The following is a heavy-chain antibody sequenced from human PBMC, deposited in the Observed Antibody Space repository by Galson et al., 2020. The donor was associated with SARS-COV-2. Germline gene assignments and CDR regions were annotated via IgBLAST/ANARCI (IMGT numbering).Heavy chain of an antibody. V-gene: IGHV3-64D*09. CDR3: LAYSSSRHNY. J-gene: IGHJ4*02. Sequence: GGSLRLSCLASGFDFSDYAMHWVRQAPGKGLEYVSALSSNGGTSFYADSVNHRFTMSRDNSKNTFYLQMTGLRLEDTGLYYCLAYSSSRHNYWGQGTLVTVSS. CDR2: LSSNGGTS. D-gene: IGHD6-6*01. CDR1: GFDFSDYA.